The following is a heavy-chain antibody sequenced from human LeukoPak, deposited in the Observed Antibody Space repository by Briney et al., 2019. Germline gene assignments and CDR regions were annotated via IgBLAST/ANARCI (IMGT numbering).Heavy chain of an antibody. CDR2: IYSGGST. V-gene: IGHV3-53*01. J-gene: IGHJ4*02. CDR1: GFTVSSNY. CDR3: ARARAGAGTFFFDY. D-gene: IGHD6-13*01. Sequence: LSGGSLRLSCAASGFTVSSNYMSWVRQAPGKGLEWVSVIYSGGSTYYADSVKGRFTISRDNSKNTLYLQMNSLRAEDTAVYYCARARAGAGTFFFDYWGQGTLVTVSS.